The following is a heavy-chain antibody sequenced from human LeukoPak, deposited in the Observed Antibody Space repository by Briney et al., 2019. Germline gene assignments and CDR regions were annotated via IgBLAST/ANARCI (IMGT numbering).Heavy chain of an antibody. CDR3: AKGGYSSPFDP. V-gene: IGHV3-30*18. CDR2: ISYDGSNK. Sequence: GGSLRLSCAASGFTFSSYGMHWVRQAPGKGLEWVAVISYDGSNKYYADSMKGRFTISRDNSKNTLYLQMNSLRAEDTAVYYCAKGGYSSPFDPWGQGTLVTVSS. CDR1: GFTFSSYG. D-gene: IGHD5-18*01. J-gene: IGHJ5*02.